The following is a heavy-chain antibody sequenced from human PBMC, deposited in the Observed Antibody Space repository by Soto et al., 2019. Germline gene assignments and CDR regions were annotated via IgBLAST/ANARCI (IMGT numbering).Heavy chain of an antibody. Sequence: QGQLVQSGAKVKKPGASVKVSCKASGYTFTRYGISWVRQAPGQGLEWMGWISGYNGDTKYAQKFQGRVTMTVDTSTTTAYMELRSLTSVDRAVYYCAKNGQPPYYYYGMDVWGQGTTVTVSS. CDR3: AKNGQPPYYYYGMDV. D-gene: IGHD2-8*01. CDR2: ISGYNGDT. CDR1: GYTFTRYG. J-gene: IGHJ6*02. V-gene: IGHV1-18*01.